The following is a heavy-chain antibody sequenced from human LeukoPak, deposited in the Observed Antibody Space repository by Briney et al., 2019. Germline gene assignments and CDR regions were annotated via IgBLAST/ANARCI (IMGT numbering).Heavy chain of an antibody. CDR3: ARSVAGGKYFFDD. Sequence: SETLSLTCTVSAVSITNNNYYWGWIRQPPGKGLEWIGSSYYTGTTYYNPSLKSRVTISVDTSMNQFSLRLTSVTAADTAVYYCARSVAGGKYFFDDWGQGALVTVSS. CDR1: AVSITNNNYY. D-gene: IGHD2-8*02. J-gene: IGHJ4*02. V-gene: IGHV4-39*01. CDR2: SYYTGTT.